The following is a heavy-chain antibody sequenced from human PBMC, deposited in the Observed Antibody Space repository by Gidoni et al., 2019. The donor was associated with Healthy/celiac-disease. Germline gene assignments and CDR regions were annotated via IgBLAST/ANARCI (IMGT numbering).Heavy chain of an antibody. D-gene: IGHD1-26*01. V-gene: IGHV3-30-3*01. CDR1: GFTFSSYA. Sequence: QVQLVESGGGVVQPGRSLRLSCADSGFTFSSYAMHWVRQAPGKGLEWVAVISYDGSNKYYADSVKGRFTISRDNSKNTLYLQMNSLRAEDTAVYYCASGSWELLSWFDPWGQGTLVTVSS. J-gene: IGHJ5*02. CDR2: ISYDGSNK. CDR3: ASGSWELLSWFDP.